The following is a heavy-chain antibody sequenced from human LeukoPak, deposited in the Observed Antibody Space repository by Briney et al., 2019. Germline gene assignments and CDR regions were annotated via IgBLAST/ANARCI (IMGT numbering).Heavy chain of an antibody. D-gene: IGHD6-13*01. Sequence: SVKVSCKASGGTFSSYAITWVRQAPGQGLEWMGGIIPIFGTVNSAQKFQGRVTITADKSTSTAYMELSSLRSEDTAVYYCARGRVSSSSWYSTYYYYFYMDVWGKGTTVTVSS. J-gene: IGHJ6*03. V-gene: IGHV1-69*06. CDR2: IIPIFGTV. CDR1: GGTFSSYA. CDR3: ARGRVSSSSWYSTYYYYFYMDV.